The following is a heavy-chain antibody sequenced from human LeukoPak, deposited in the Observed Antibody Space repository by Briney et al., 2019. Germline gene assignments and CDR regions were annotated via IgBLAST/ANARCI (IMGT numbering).Heavy chain of an antibody. J-gene: IGHJ3*02. D-gene: IGHD1-26*01. Sequence: GGSLRLSCAASGFTFSSYSMNWVRQAPGKGLEWVSYISSSSSTIYYADSVKGRLTISRDNAKNLLYLQMNSLRAEDTAVYYCARVVGSYEDDAFDIWGQGTMVTVSS. CDR2: ISSSSSTI. CDR3: ARVVGSYEDDAFDI. V-gene: IGHV3-48*01. CDR1: GFTFSSYS.